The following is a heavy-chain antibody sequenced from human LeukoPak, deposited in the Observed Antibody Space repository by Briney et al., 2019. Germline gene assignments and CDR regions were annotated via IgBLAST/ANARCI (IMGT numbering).Heavy chain of an antibody. CDR1: GGSFSGYY. CDR3: ARGYCSGGSCYYMDV. J-gene: IGHJ6*03. D-gene: IGHD2-15*01. Sequence: SETLSLTCAVYGGSFSGYYWSWIRQPPGKGLEWIGEINHSGSTNYNPSLKSRVTISVDTSKNQFSLKLSSVTAADTAVYYCARGYCSGGSCYYMDVWGEGTTVTVSS. V-gene: IGHV4-34*01. CDR2: INHSGST.